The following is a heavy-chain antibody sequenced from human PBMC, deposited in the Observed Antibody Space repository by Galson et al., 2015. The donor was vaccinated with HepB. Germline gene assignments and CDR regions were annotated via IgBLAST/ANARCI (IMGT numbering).Heavy chain of an antibody. J-gene: IGHJ4*02. CDR3: ARVLMWGNSSGWYLNNPLDY. CDR1: GFTFSSYS. CDR2: ISSSSSYI. Sequence: SLRLSCAASGFTFSSYSMNWVRQAPGKGLEWVSSISSSSSYIYYADSVKGRFTISRDNAKNSLYLQMNSLRAEDTAEYYCARVLMWGNSSGWYLNNPLDYWGQGTLVTVSS. V-gene: IGHV3-21*01. D-gene: IGHD6-19*01.